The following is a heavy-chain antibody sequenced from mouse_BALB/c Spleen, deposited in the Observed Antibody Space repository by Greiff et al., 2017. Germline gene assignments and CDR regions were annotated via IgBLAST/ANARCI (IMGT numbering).Heavy chain of an antibody. CDR1: GYTFSSYW. J-gene: IGHJ4*01. V-gene: IGHV1-9*01. Sequence: QVQLQQSGAELMKPGASVKISCKATGYTFSSYWIEWVKQRPEHGLEWIGEILPGSGSTNYNEKFKGKATFTADTSSNTAYMQLSSLTSEDSAVYYCARFHYYGYGYAMDYWGQGTSVTVSS. D-gene: IGHD1-2*01. CDR2: ILPGSGST. CDR3: ARFHYYGYGYAMDY.